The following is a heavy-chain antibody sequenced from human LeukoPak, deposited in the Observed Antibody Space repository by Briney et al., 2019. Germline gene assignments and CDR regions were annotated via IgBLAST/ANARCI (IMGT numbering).Heavy chain of an antibody. V-gene: IGHV1-69*02. CDR2: IIPILGIA. Sequence: IIPILGIANYAQTFQGRVTITADKSTSTAYMELSSLRSEDTAVYYCASNYYDSSGQGWFDPWGQGTLVTVSS. D-gene: IGHD3-22*01. J-gene: IGHJ5*02. CDR3: ASNYYDSSGQGWFDP.